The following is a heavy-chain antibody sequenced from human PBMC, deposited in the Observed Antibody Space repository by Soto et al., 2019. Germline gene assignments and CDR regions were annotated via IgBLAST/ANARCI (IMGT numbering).Heavy chain of an antibody. J-gene: IGHJ3*02. D-gene: IGHD3-22*01. CDR2: ISYDGSNK. Sequence: GGSLRLSCAASGFTLSSYAMHWVRQAPGKGLEWVAVISYDGSNKYYADSVKGRFTISRDNSKNTLYLQMNSRRAEDTAVYYCASAHSSGYFVAFDIWGQGTMVTVSS. V-gene: IGHV3-30-3*01. CDR3: ASAHSSGYFVAFDI. CDR1: GFTLSSYA.